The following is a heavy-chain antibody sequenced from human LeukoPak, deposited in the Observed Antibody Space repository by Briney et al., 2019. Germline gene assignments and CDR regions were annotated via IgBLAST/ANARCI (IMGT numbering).Heavy chain of an antibody. J-gene: IGHJ4*02. CDR3: ARTPRNWPLRGGDY. Sequence: PSETLSLTCAVYGGSFSGYYWSWIRQPPGKGLEWLGEINHSGSTNYNPSLKSRVTISVDTSKNQFSLKLSSVTAADTAVYYCARTPRNWPLRGGDYWGQGTLVTVSS. CDR1: GGSFSGYY. CDR2: INHSGST. D-gene: IGHD3-10*01. V-gene: IGHV4-34*01.